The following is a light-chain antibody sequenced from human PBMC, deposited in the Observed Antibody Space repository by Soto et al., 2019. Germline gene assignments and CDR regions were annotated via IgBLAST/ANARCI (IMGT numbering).Light chain of an antibody. Sequence: QSALTQPASVSGSPGQSITISCTGTTSDVGSYNLVSWYQQHPGKAPKLIIYEVSERPSGVSTRFSGSKSGNVASLTISGLQAEDEAEYYCCSYATPRQFGGGTQLTVL. CDR1: TSDVGSYNL. CDR2: EVS. V-gene: IGLV2-23*02. J-gene: IGLJ2*01. CDR3: CSYATPRQ.